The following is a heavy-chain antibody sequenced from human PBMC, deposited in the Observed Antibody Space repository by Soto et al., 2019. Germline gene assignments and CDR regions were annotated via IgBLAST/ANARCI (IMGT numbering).Heavy chain of an antibody. D-gene: IGHD3-22*01. CDR2: ISSSSSYI. CDR1: GFTFSSYS. CDR3: ARHRDRGYYDSSGYYYVGLPDY. Sequence: EVQLVESGGGLVKPGVSLRLSCAASGFTFSSYSMNWVRQAPGKGLEWVSSISSSSSYIYYADSVKGRFTLSRDNAKNSLYLQMNSLRAEDTAVYYCARHRDRGYYDSSGYYYVGLPDYWGQGTLVTVSS. V-gene: IGHV3-21*01. J-gene: IGHJ4*02.